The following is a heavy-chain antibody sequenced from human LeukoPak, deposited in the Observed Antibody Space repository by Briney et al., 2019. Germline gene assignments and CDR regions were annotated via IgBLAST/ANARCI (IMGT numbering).Heavy chain of an antibody. Sequence: GGSLRLSCAASGFTFSSYSMNWVRQAPGKGLEWVSSISSSSSYIYYADSVKGRFTISRDNAKNSLYLQMNSLRAEDTAVYYCAREGINYYGSGSYYNEDYWGQGTLVTVSS. CDR2: ISSSSSYI. J-gene: IGHJ4*02. D-gene: IGHD3-10*01. V-gene: IGHV3-21*01. CDR3: AREGINYYGSGSYYNEDY. CDR1: GFTFSSYS.